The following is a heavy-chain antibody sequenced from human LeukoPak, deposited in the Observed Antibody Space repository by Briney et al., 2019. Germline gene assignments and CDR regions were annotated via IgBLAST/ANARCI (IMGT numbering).Heavy chain of an antibody. D-gene: IGHD4-23*01. J-gene: IGHJ3*02. CDR3: ARTPAYGGNSGGAFDI. V-gene: IGHV4-59*01. Sequence: PSETLSLTYTVSGGSISSYYWSWIRQPPGKGLEWIGYIYYSGSTNYNPSLKSRVTISIGTSKNQFSLKLSSVTAADTAVYYCARTPAYGGNSGGAFDIWGQGTMVTVSS. CDR1: GGSISSYY. CDR2: IYYSGST.